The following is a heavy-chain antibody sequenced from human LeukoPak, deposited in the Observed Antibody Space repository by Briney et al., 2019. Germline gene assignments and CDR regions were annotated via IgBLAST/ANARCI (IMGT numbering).Heavy chain of an antibody. CDR2: ISAYNGNT. CDR1: GYTFTSYG. V-gene: IGHV1-18*01. D-gene: IGHD6-19*01. J-gene: IGHJ6*03. Sequence: ASVKVSCTASGYTFTSYGISWVRQAPGQGLEWMGWISAYNGNTNYAQKLQGRVTMTTDTSTSTAYMELRSLRSDDTAVYYCARGGSIAVAGKVRYYYYMDVWGKGTTVTVSS. CDR3: ARGGSIAVAGKVRYYYYMDV.